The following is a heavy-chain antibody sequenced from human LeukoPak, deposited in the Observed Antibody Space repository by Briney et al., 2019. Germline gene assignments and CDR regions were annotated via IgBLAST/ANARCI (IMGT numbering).Heavy chain of an antibody. CDR3: ARGRGEPTSTRMDV. CDR1: GGTFSSYA. D-gene: IGHD2-21*01. CDR2: IIPILDIA. V-gene: IGHV1-69*04. J-gene: IGHJ6*02. Sequence: SVTVSCKASGGTFSSYAISWVRQAPGQGLEWMGRIIPILDIANYAQKFQGRVTITADKFTSIAYMELSSLRSDDTAVYYCARGRGEPTSTRMDVWGQGTTVTVSS.